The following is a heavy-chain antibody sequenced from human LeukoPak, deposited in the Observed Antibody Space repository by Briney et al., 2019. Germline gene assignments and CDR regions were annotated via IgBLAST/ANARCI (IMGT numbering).Heavy chain of an antibody. D-gene: IGHD1-7*01. CDR3: ARRWNYGRNYYFDV. J-gene: IGHJ6*03. V-gene: IGHV4-34*01. Sequence: PSETLSLTCAVYGGSFSNYYWSGIRQPPGKGLEWIGEINDSGRTNYNPSLMSRVTVSVDTSKKQFSLRLTSVTATDTAVYYCARRWNYGRNYYFDVWGKGATVSVSS. CDR1: GGSFSNYY. CDR2: INDSGRT.